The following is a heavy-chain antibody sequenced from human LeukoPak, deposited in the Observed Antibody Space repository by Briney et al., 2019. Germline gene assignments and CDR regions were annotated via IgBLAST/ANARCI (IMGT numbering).Heavy chain of an antibody. Sequence: AASVKVSCKASGGAFSSYAISWVRQAPGQGLEWMGGIIPIFGTANNAQKFQGRVTITTDESTSTASMELSSLRSEDTDVYYCASRVLGSHFWSGYFREAYYMDVWGKGTTVTVSS. D-gene: IGHD3-3*02. CDR2: IIPIFGTA. CDR3: ASRVLGSHFWSGYFREAYYMDV. CDR1: GGAFSSYA. V-gene: IGHV1-69*05. J-gene: IGHJ6*03.